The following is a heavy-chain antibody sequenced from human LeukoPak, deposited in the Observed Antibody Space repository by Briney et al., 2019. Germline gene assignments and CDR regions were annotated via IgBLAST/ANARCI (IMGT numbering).Heavy chain of an antibody. CDR2: ISGSGGST. D-gene: IGHD3-22*01. CDR1: GFTFSSYV. Sequence: PGGSLRLSCAASGFTFSSYVMSWVRQAPGKGLEWVSAISGSGGSTYYADSVKGRFTISRDNSKNTLYLQMNSLRAEDTAVYYCAKDQEGDSSGYYYVSAFDIWGQGTMVTVSS. J-gene: IGHJ3*02. CDR3: AKDQEGDSSGYYYVSAFDI. V-gene: IGHV3-23*01.